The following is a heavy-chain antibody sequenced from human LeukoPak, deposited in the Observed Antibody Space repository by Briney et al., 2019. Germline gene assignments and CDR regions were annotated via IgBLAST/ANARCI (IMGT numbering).Heavy chain of an antibody. Sequence: GGSLRLSCAASGFTFSSYSMNWVRQAPGKGLEWVSYISSSSSTIYYADSVKGRFTISRDNAKNSLYLQMNSLRAEDTAVYYCARVAMVRGVMTPTFDNWGQGTLVTAS. J-gene: IGHJ4*02. V-gene: IGHV3-48*04. CDR3: ARVAMVRGVMTPTFDN. CDR1: GFTFSSYS. CDR2: ISSSSSTI. D-gene: IGHD3-10*01.